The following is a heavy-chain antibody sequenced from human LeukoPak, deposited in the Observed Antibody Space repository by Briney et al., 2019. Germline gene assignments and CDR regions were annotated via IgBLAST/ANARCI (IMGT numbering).Heavy chain of an antibody. Sequence: PSGTLSLTCAVSGVSISSNLWWTWVRQPPGKGLEWIAEIHHSGSINYNPSLKSRVTISIDTSKNQFSLKVISVTAADTAIYYCARESGSYLWRSWLNPWGQGTLVTVSS. D-gene: IGHD3-16*01. CDR3: ARESGSYLWRSWLNP. CDR1: GVSISSNLW. CDR2: IHHSGSI. J-gene: IGHJ5*02. V-gene: IGHV4-4*02.